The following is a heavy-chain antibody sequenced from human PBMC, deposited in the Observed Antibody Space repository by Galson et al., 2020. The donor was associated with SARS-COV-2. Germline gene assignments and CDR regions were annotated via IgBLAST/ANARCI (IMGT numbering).Heavy chain of an antibody. J-gene: IGHJ5*02. CDR2: ISVYNGNT. V-gene: IGHV1-18*04. CDR1: GYTCTSYG. Sequence: ASVKVSCKASGYTCTSYGISWVRQAPGQGLERMGWISVYNGNTNYAHKLQGRVTMTTDTSTSTAYMELRSLRSDDTAVYYCARHNWNEVNWFDPWGQGTLVTVSS. D-gene: IGHD1-20*01. CDR3: ARHNWNEVNWFDP.